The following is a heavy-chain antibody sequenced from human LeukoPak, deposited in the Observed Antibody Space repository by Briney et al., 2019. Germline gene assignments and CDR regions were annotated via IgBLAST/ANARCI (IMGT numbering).Heavy chain of an antibody. D-gene: IGHD3-10*01. CDR1: GGSISSGDYY. CDR2: IYYSGST. Sequence: PSQTLSLTCTVSGGSISSGDYYWSWIRQPPGKGLEWIGYIYYSGSTYYNPSLKSRVTISVDTSKNQFSLKLSSVTAADTAVYYCASLSFGDFYYFDYWGQGTLVTVSS. J-gene: IGHJ4*02. CDR3: ASLSFGDFYYFDY. V-gene: IGHV4-30-4*08.